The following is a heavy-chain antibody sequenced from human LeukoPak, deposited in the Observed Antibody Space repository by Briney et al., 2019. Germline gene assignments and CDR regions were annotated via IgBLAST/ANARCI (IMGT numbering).Heavy chain of an antibody. V-gene: IGHV3-48*03. Sequence: PGGALRLSCAASGFTFSSYEMNWVRQAPGKGLEWVSYISSSGSTIYYAHSVKGRFTISRDNAKNSLYLQMNSLRAEDTAVYYCARDRTLGGCSGGSCYVYYYGMDVWGQGTTVTVSS. CDR2: ISSSGSTI. CDR1: GFTFSSYE. CDR3: ARDRTLGGCSGGSCYVYYYGMDV. D-gene: IGHD2-15*01. J-gene: IGHJ6*02.